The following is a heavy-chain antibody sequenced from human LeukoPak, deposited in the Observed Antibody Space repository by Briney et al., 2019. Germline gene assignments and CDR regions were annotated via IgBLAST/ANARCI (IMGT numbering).Heavy chain of an antibody. CDR2: IIPIFGTA. J-gene: IGHJ4*02. CDR1: GGTFSSYA. Sequence: SVKVSCKASGGTFSSYAISWVRQAPGQGLEWMGRIIPIFGTANYAQKFQGRVTITTDESTSTAYMELSSLRSEDTAVYYCARGGTHYYDSSGYYSIFDYWGQGTLVAVSS. V-gene: IGHV1-69*05. D-gene: IGHD3-22*01. CDR3: ARGGTHYYDSSGYYSIFDY.